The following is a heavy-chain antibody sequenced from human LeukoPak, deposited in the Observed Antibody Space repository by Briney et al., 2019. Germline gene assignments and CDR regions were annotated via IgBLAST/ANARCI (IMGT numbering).Heavy chain of an antibody. CDR1: GGTFSSYA. V-gene: IGHV1-69*13. Sequence: ASVKVSCKASGGTFSSYAISWVRQAPGQGLEWTGGIIPIFGTANYAQKFQGRVTITADESTSTAHMELSSLRSEDTAVYYCARVAYSSSWSFDYWGQGTLVTVSS. CDR2: IIPIFGTA. CDR3: ARVAYSSSWSFDY. D-gene: IGHD6-13*01. J-gene: IGHJ4*02.